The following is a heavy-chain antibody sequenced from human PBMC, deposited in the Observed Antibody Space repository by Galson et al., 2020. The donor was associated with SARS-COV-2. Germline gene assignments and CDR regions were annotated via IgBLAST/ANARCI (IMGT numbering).Heavy chain of an antibody. D-gene: IGHD3-3*01. Sequence: GGSLRLSCEVFGLAFSSYGMSWVRQAPGGGLERVSVISGSGDITYYADSVKGRFTISRDNSKNTVHLQMNSLRVEDTAKYYCAKRMLLRSLDRGACDIWGHGTMVTVSS. V-gene: IGHV3-23*01. CDR1: GLAFSSYG. CDR3: AKRMLLRSLDRGACDI. CDR2: ISGSGDIT. J-gene: IGHJ3*02.